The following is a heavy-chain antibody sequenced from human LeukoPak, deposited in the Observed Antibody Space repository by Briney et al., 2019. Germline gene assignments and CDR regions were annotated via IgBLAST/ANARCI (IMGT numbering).Heavy chain of an antibody. D-gene: IGHD6-6*01. Sequence: HPGGSLRLSCAASGFTFSSYAMHWVRQAPGKGLEWVAVISYDGSNKYYADSVKGRFTISRDNSKNTLYLQMNSLRAEDTAVYYCAREVLAARNFDYWGQGTLVTVFS. CDR3: AREVLAARNFDY. CDR2: ISYDGSNK. V-gene: IGHV3-30*01. J-gene: IGHJ4*02. CDR1: GFTFSSYA.